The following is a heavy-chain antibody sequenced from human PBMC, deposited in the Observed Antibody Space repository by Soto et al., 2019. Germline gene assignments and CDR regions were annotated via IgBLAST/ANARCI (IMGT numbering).Heavy chain of an antibody. CDR3: AKAPRRFADY. Sequence: GSSLRLSCAASGFTFSSYAMSWVLQAPGKGLEWVSAISGSGDSTYYADSVKGRFTISRDNSKNTLYLQLNSLRAEDTDIDYWAKAPRRFADYWGQGTLVTVSS. D-gene: IGHD3-16*01. CDR2: ISGSGDST. J-gene: IGHJ4*02. CDR1: GFTFSSYA. V-gene: IGHV3-23*01.